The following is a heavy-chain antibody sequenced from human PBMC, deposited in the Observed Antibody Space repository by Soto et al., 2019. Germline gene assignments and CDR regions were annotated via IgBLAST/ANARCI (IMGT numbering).Heavy chain of an antibody. J-gene: IGHJ4*02. V-gene: IGHV4-59*08. CDR1: GGSISYSY. CDR3: ARSFTDPYFFDF. Sequence: SETLSLTCNVSGGSISYSYWSWIRQTPGKGLEWIGYGHSNGISKYNPSLESRVLISVDTSKSLFSLKVSSVTAADTAVYYCARSFTDPYFFDFWGQGTLVTVSS. CDR2: GHSNGIS.